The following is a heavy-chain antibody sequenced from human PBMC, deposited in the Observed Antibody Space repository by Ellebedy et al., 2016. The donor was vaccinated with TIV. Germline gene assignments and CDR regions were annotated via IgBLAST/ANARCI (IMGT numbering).Heavy chain of an antibody. V-gene: IGHV1-2*02. CDR1: GYTFTGYY. Sequence: ASVKVSCXASGYTFTGYYIHWLRQAPGQRLEWMGWINPHSGDTNYAQKFLGRVTVTRDTSISTAYMELRGLKSDDTAVFYCARGFRWFSYAFDIWGQGTLITVSS. CDR2: INPHSGDT. CDR3: ARGFRWFSYAFDI. J-gene: IGHJ3*02. D-gene: IGHD4-23*01.